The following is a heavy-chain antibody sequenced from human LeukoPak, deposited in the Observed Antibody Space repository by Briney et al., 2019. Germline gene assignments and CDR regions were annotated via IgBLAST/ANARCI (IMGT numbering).Heavy chain of an antibody. Sequence: GGSLRLSCTASGFSFSEHWMHWARQLPGKGLVWVSRISPTGSTTSYADSVKGRFTVSRDNAKNSLYLQMNSLRDEDTAVYYCASEFYGAQGWVDYWGQGTLVTVSS. D-gene: IGHD4-17*01. J-gene: IGHJ4*02. CDR3: ASEFYGAQGWVDY. CDR2: ISPTGSTT. V-gene: IGHV3-74*01. CDR1: GFSFSEHW.